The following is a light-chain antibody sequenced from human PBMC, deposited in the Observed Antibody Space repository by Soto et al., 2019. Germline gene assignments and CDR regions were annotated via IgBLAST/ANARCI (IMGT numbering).Light chain of an antibody. CDR2: AAS. Sequence: EILMTQSPATLSVSPGERATLSCRASQSVSSDLAWYQQKPGQPPRLLIYAASARATGIPARFSGSGSGTEFTFTISSLQAEDFAFYFGQQYNHWTTVGQGTKG. J-gene: IGKJ1*01. CDR3: QQYNHWTT. CDR1: QSVSSD. V-gene: IGKV3-15*01.